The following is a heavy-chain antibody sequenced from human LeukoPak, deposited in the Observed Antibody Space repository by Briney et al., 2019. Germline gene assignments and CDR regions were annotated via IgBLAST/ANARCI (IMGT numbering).Heavy chain of an antibody. J-gene: IGHJ4*02. CDR1: GYTFTSYG. V-gene: IGHV1-18*04. Sequence: AASVKVSCKASGYTFTSYGISWVRQAPGQGLEWMGWISAYHGNTNYAQKLQGRVTMTTDTSTSTAYMELRSLRSDDTAVYYCARDGLAAITFYYWGQGILVTVSS. CDR2: ISAYHGNT. D-gene: IGHD5-24*01. CDR3: ARDGLAAITFYY.